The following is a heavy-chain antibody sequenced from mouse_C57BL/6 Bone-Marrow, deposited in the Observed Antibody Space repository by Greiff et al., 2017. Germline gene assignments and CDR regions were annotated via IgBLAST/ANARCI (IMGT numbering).Heavy chain of an antibody. Sequence: VQLQQSGPVLVKPGASVKMSCKASGYTFTDYYMNWVKQSHGKSLEWIGDINPYNGGTSYNQKFKGKATLTVDKSSSTAYMELNSLTSEDSAVYYCARFYYGSSYEGWFAYWGQGTLVTVAA. D-gene: IGHD1-1*01. V-gene: IGHV1-19*01. CDR2: INPYNGGT. J-gene: IGHJ3*01. CDR3: ARFYYGSSYEGWFAY. CDR1: GYTFTDYY.